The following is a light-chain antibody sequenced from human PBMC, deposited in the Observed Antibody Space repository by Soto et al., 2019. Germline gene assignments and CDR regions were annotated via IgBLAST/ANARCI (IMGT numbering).Light chain of an antibody. CDR2: KAS. V-gene: IGKV1-5*03. CDR3: QQYNISPWT. CDR1: QSISSW. J-gene: IGKJ1*01. Sequence: DIQMTQSPSTLSASVGDRVTITCRASQSISSWLAWYQQKPGKAPKLLIYKASSLESGVPSRFSGSGSGTEFTLTISSLQPDDFATYYCQQYNISPWTFGQGTQVEIK.